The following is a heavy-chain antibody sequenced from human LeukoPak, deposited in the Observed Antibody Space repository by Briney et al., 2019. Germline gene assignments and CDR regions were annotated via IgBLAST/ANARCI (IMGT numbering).Heavy chain of an antibody. CDR2: ISSSSSYI. CDR3: ARFAAAGSVKWFAP. Sequence: GGSLRLSCAASGFTFSSYSMNWVRQAPGKGLEWVSSISSSSSYIYYADSVKGRFTISRDNAENSLYLQMNNLTADDTAVYYCARFAAAGSVKWFAPWGQGTLVTVSS. CDR1: GFTFSSYS. D-gene: IGHD6-13*01. V-gene: IGHV3-21*03. J-gene: IGHJ5*02.